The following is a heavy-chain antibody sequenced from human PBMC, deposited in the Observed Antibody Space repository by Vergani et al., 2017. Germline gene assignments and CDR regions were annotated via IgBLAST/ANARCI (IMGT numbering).Heavy chain of an antibody. J-gene: IGHJ6*02. Sequence: EVQLVESGGGLVQPGGSLRLSCAASGFTFSSDWMSWVRQAPGKGLAWVAKIKQDGSEKYYVDSVKGRFTISRDNAKNSLYLQMNSLRAEDTAVYYGARDRVEDGDYYYEGMDVWGQGTTVTGAS. CDR3: ARDRVEDGDYYYEGMDV. CDR2: IKQDGSEK. D-gene: IGHD4-17*01. V-gene: IGHV3-7*01. CDR1: GFTFSSDW.